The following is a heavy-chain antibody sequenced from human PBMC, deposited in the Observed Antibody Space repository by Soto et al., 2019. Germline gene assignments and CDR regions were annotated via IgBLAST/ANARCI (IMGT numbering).Heavy chain of an antibody. CDR1: GGSISSGGYY. J-gene: IGHJ5*02. D-gene: IGHD1-26*01. CDR2: IYYSGST. Sequence: SETLSLTCTVSGGSISSGGYYWSWIRQHPGKGLEWIGYIYYSGSTYNNPSLKSRVTISVDTSKNQFSLKMSTVTAADTAVYYCARVSPTDWFDPWGQGTLVTVSS. CDR3: ARVSPTDWFDP. V-gene: IGHV4-31*03.